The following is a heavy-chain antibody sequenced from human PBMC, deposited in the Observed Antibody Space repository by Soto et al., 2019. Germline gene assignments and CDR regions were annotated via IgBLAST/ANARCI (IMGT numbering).Heavy chain of an antibody. V-gene: IGHV1-69*01. J-gene: IGHJ6*02. CDR2: IIPIFGTA. CDR3: ARALVGDSLGGGRYYGMDV. D-gene: IGHD1-26*01. CDR1: GCTFSSYA. Sequence: QVPLVQAGVEVKKPGSSVKVSCKAAGCTFSSYAISGLRKAPGQGLEWMGGIIPIFGTANYAQKFQGRVTITADESTSTAYMELSSLRSEDTAVYYCARALVGDSLGGGRYYGMDVWGQGTTVTVSS.